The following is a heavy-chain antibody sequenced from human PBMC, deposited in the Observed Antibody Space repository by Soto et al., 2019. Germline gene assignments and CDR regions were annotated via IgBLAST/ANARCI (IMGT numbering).Heavy chain of an antibody. CDR1: GFTFSSYA. J-gene: IGHJ5*02. D-gene: IGHD6-13*01. CDR2: ISSNSAYI. V-gene: IGHV3-21*01. CDR3: TRDASRDSSARGWFDP. Sequence: GGTLRLSCAASGFTFSSYAMSWVRQAPGKGLEWVSAISSNSAYIYYTDALRGRFTISRDNAKNSLHLQMNSLRAEDTAVYYCTRDASRDSSARGWFDPWGPGTLVTVSS.